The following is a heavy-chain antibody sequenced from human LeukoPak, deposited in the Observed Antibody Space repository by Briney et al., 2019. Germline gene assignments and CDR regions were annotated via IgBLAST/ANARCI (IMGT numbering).Heavy chain of an antibody. Sequence: QPGGSLRLSCAASGFTFSSYAMSWVRQAPGKGLEWVSAISGSGGSTYYADSVKGRFTISRDNAKNSLYLQMNSLRAEDTAVYYCAHHWGSYDSSGYLYFDYWGQGTLVTVSS. D-gene: IGHD3-22*01. J-gene: IGHJ4*02. CDR2: ISGSGGST. CDR3: AHHWGSYDSSGYLYFDY. V-gene: IGHV3-23*01. CDR1: GFTFSSYA.